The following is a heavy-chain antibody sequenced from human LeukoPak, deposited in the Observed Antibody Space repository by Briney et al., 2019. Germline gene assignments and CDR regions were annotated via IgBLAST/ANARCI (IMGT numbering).Heavy chain of an antibody. CDR2: ISAYNGNT. V-gene: IGHV1-18*01. CDR3: ARGGRKSRVVPAAHAYYMDV. D-gene: IGHD2-2*01. J-gene: IGHJ6*03. CDR1: GYTFTSYG. Sequence: GASVKVSCKASGYTFTSYGISWVRQAPGQGLEWMGWISAYNGNTNYAQKLQGRVTMTTDTSTSTAYMELSSLRSEDTAVYYCARGGRKSRVVPAAHAYYMDVWGKGTTVTVSS.